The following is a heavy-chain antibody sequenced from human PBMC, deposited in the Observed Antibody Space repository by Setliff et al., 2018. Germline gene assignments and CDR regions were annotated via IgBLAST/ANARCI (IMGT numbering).Heavy chain of an antibody. CDR1: GYSISSGYY. CDR2: INHSGST. Sequence: PSETLSLTCSVSGYSISSGYYWSWIRQPPGKGLEWIGEINHSGSTNYNPSLKSRVTISVDTSKNQFSLKLSSVTAADTAVYYCARVPLMIAIRHAFDIWGQGTMVTVSS. J-gene: IGHJ3*02. V-gene: IGHV4-34*01. CDR3: ARVPLMIAIRHAFDI. D-gene: IGHD2-21*01.